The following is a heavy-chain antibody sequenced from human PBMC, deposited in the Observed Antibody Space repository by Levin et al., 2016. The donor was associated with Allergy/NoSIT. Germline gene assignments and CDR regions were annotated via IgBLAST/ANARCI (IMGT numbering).Heavy chain of an antibody. Sequence: SETLSLTCTVSGGSLNNYFWNWVRWTPDKGLEWIGYIHYSGRTYYNAGLQSRAAISIETSKNEVSLRLSSVTAADTAVYYCARDQYFPYASEKYGMDVWGQGTTVTIS. J-gene: IGHJ6*02. CDR2: IHYSGRT. CDR3: ARDQYFPYASEKYGMDV. V-gene: IGHV4-59*01. D-gene: IGHD3-10*01. CDR1: GGSLNNYF.